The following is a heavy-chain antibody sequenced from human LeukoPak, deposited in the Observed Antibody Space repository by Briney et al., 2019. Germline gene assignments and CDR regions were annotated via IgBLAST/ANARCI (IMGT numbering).Heavy chain of an antibody. CDR2: ISYDGSNK. J-gene: IGHJ4*02. CDR1: GFTFSSYG. CDR3: AKAPMEQLVWAHLEPYYFDY. Sequence: PGGSLRLSCAASGFTFSSYGMHWVRQAPGKGLEWVAVISYDGSNKYYADSVKGRFTISRDNSKNTLCLQMNSLRAEDTAVYYCAKAPMEQLVWAHLEPYYFDYWGQGTLVTVSS. V-gene: IGHV3-30*18. D-gene: IGHD6-13*01.